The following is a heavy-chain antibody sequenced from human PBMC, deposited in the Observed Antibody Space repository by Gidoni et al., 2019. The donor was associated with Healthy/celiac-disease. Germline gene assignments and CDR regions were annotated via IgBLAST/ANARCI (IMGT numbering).Heavy chain of an antibody. CDR3: AILTAPRHCISTSCYLDGGFDY. Sequence: EVQLVESGGGLVKPGGALRLSCAASGFTFSSYSMNWVRQAPGKGLEWVSSISSSSSYIYYADSVKGLFTLSRDNAKNSLYLQMNSLRAEDTAVYYCAILTAPRHCISTSCYLDGGFDYWGQGTLVTVSS. J-gene: IGHJ4*02. D-gene: IGHD2-2*01. CDR2: ISSSSSYI. CDR1: GFTFSSYS. V-gene: IGHV3-21*01.